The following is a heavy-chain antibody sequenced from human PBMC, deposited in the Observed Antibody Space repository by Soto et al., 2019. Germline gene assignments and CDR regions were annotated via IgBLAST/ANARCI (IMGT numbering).Heavy chain of an antibody. CDR1: GFTFSSYA. D-gene: IGHD6-13*01. CDR3: ARDPRAGYFDY. J-gene: IGHJ4*02. CDR2: ISYDGSNK. V-gene: IGHV3-30-3*01. Sequence: QVQLVESGGGVVQPGRSLRLSCAASGFTFSSYAIHWVRQAPGKGLEWVAVISYDGSNKYYADSVKGRFTISRDNSKNTLYLQMNSLRAEDTAVYYCARDPRAGYFDYWGQGTLVTVSS.